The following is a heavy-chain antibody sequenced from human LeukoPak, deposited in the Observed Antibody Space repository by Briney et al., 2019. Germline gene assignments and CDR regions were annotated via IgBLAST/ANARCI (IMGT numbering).Heavy chain of an antibody. J-gene: IGHJ4*02. CDR2: IYYSGST. D-gene: IGHD2-2*01. V-gene: IGHV4-59*08. CDR1: GGSISSYY. Sequence: SETLSLTCTVSGGSISSYYWSWIRQPPGKGLEWIGYIYYSGSTNYNPSLKSRVTISVDTSKNQFSLKLSSVTAADTAVYYCARHLGASCFDYWGQGTLVTVSS. CDR3: ARHLGASCFDY.